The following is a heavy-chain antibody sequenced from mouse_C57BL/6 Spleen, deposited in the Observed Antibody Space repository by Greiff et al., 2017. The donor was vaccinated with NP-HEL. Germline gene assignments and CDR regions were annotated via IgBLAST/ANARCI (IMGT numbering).Heavy chain of an antibody. CDR3: ARDGNPTVFAY. D-gene: IGHD2-1*01. CDR1: GYTFTDYY. V-gene: IGHV1-26*01. J-gene: IGHJ3*01. CDR2: INPNNGGT. Sequence: EVQLQQSGPELVKPGASVKISCKASGYTFTDYYMNWVKQSHGKSLEWIGDINPNNGGTSYNQKFKGKATLTVDKSSSTAYMELRSLTSEDSAVYYCARDGNPTVFAYWGQGTLVTVSA.